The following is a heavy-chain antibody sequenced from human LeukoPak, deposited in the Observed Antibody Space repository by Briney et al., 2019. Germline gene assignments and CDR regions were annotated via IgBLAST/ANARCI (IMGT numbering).Heavy chain of an antibody. Sequence: ASAKVSCKASGYTFTGYYMHWVRQAPGQGLEWMGWINPNSGGTNYAQKFQGRVTMTRDTSISTAYMELSRLRSDDTAVYYCARDAVDLLTYYCDSSGRWAGYYFDYWGQGTLVTVSS. CDR1: GYTFTGYY. J-gene: IGHJ4*02. CDR3: ARDAVDLLTYYCDSSGRWAGYYFDY. D-gene: IGHD3-22*01. V-gene: IGHV1-2*02. CDR2: INPNSGGT.